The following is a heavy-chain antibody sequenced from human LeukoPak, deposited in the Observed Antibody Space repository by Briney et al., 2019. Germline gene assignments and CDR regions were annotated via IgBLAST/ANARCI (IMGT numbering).Heavy chain of an antibody. Sequence: ASVKVSCKASGYYPFTSYGINWVRPAPGQGLEWMGWINPYNGNTNYAQKFQFRVTMTTDTSTSTAYMELRSLTSDDTAVYYCARDKAVTTELTQYFHHWGQGTLVTVSS. CDR1: GYYPFTSYG. J-gene: IGHJ1*01. CDR2: INPYNGNT. CDR3: ARDKAVTTELTQYFHH. V-gene: IGHV1-18*01. D-gene: IGHD4-11*01.